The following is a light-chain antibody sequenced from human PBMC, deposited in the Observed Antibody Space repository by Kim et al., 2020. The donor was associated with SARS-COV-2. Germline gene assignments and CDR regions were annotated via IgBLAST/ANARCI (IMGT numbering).Light chain of an antibody. V-gene: IGLV3-21*04. Sequence: SYELTQPPSVSVAPGKTARINCGGNNIGSKSVHWYQQKPGQAPVLVLYYDSDRPSGIPERFPGSYSGTTATLTISRVEAGVEAEYYCQVWDSSSDDSYWVFGGGTKLTVL. CDR2: YDS. J-gene: IGLJ3*02. CDR1: NIGSKS. CDR3: QVWDSSSDDSYWV.